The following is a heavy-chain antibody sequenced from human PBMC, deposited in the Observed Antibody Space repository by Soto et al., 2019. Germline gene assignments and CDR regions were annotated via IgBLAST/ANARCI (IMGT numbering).Heavy chain of an antibody. CDR2: MNPNSGNT. V-gene: IGHV1-8*01. J-gene: IGHJ6*02. Sequence: ASVKVSCKASGYTFTSYDINWVRQATGQGLEWMGWMNPNSGNTGYAQKFQGRVTMTRNTSISTAYMELSSLRSEDTAVYYCAGGYSSGWYVAYYYYGMDVWGHGTTVTVSS. D-gene: IGHD6-19*01. CDR1: GYTFTSYD. CDR3: AGGYSSGWYVAYYYYGMDV.